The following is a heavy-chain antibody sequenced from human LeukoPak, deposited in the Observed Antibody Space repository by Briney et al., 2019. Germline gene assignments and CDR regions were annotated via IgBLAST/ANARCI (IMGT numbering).Heavy chain of an antibody. J-gene: IGHJ4*02. CDR3: ARVSSGGSRMNMVRGVTQPGY. CDR2: MNPNSGNT. Sequence: ASVKVSCKASGYTFTSYDINWVRQATGQGLEWMGWMNPNSGNTGYAQKFQGRVAMTRNTSISTAYMELGSLRSEDTAVYYCARVSSGGSRMNMVRGVTQPGYWGQGALVTVSS. V-gene: IGHV1-8*01. CDR1: GYTFTSYD. D-gene: IGHD3-10*01.